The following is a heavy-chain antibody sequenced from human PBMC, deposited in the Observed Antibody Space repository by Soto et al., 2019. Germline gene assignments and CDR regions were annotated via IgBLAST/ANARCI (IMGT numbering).Heavy chain of an antibody. J-gene: IGHJ4*02. D-gene: IGHD2-15*01. Sequence: ASVKVSCKASGGTFSTSAFSWVRQAPGQRLEWMGGIIPIFGPANYAQKFQGRVTVTADKSTSTAYMELRSLRSDDTAVYYCAKGPVRVEAANLGHFDSWGQGTLVTVSS. V-gene: IGHV1-69*06. CDR2: IIPIFGPA. CDR1: GGTFSTSA. CDR3: AKGPVRVEAANLGHFDS.